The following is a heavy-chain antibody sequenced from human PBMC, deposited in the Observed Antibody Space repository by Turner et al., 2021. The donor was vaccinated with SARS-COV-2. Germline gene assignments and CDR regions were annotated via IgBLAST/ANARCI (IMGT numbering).Heavy chain of an antibody. CDR3: MRHDHYGSASINWFNS. D-gene: IGHD3-10*01. CDR2: IYYSGRT. CDR1: GDSISTSHDY. J-gene: IGHJ5*01. V-gene: IGHV4-39*01. Sequence: QLLLQESGPGLVRPSETLSLICTVSGDSISTSHDYWGWIRQPPGKGLEWIGSIYYSGRTFYNPSVKSRVTISVDTSKNDFSLQLSSVTAADTAVYYCMRHDHYGSASINWFNSWGQGTLVTVSS.